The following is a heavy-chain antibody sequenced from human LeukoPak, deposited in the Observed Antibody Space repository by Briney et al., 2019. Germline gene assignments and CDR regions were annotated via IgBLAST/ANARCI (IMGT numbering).Heavy chain of an antibody. V-gene: IGHV1-18*01. CDR1: GYTFTSYG. D-gene: IGHD3-22*01. J-gene: IGHJ5*02. CDR2: ISAYNGNT. CDR3: ARDSNYYDSSGYYRNWFDP. Sequence: ASVKVSCKASGYTFTSYGISWVRQAPGQGLEWMGWISAYNGNTNYAQKLQGRVTMTTDTSTSTAYMELRSLRSDDTAVYYCARDSNYYDSSGYYRNWFDPWGQGTLVTVSS.